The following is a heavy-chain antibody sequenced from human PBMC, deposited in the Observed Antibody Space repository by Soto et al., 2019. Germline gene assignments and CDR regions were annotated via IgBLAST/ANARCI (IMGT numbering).Heavy chain of an antibody. CDR3: ARHDCISSSCYYYYCYGMDV. D-gene: IGHD2-2*01. CDR2: IIPIFDTA. CDR1: GGTFSSYA. V-gene: IGHV1-69*12. Sequence: QVQLVQSGAEVKKPGSSVKVSCKASGGTFSSYAISWVRQAPGQGLEWMGGIIPIFDTANYAQKFQGRVTMDADESTSTAYMELSSLRSEDTAVYYCARHDCISSSCYYYYCYGMDVWGQGTTVTVSS. J-gene: IGHJ6*02.